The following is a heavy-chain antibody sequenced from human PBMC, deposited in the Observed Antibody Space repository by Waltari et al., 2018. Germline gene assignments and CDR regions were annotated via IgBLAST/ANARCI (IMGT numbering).Heavy chain of an antibody. V-gene: IGHV1-69*01. CDR2: IIPIFETE. D-gene: IGHD2-15*01. CDR1: GGPFRSYA. Sequence: QVQLLQSGSEVKEAGSSVTLSCKASGGPFRSYALSWVRQAPGQGPEWMGVIIPIFETEKYSRKFQGRVKITADESSRTVYMELRSLRSDDTAVYYCARGYCSDGSCYSSYYYGMDLWGQGTTVTVSS. CDR3: ARGYCSDGSCYSSYYYGMDL. J-gene: IGHJ6*02.